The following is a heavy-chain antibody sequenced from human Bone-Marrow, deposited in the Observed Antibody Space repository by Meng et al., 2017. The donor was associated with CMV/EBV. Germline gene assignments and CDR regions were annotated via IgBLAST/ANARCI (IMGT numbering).Heavy chain of an antibody. V-gene: IGHV4-30-4*08. CDR3: ARADTRQLVYGMDV. D-gene: IGHD6-13*01. CDR2: IYYSGST. CDR1: GGSISSGDYY. J-gene: IGHJ6*02. Sequence: SETLSLTCTVSGGSISSGDYYWSWIRQPPGKGLEWIGYIYYSGSTYYNPSLKSRVTISVDTSKNQSSLKLSSVTAADTAVYYCARADTRQLVYGMDVWGQGTTVTVSS.